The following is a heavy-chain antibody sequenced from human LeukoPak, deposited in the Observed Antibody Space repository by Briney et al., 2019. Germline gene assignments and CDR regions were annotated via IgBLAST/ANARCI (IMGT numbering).Heavy chain of an antibody. D-gene: IGHD1-26*01. J-gene: IGHJ4*02. V-gene: IGHV1-18*01. CDR1: GYTFTSYG. CDR2: IGAYNGNT. CDR3: ARDLASSSWFSGSYYAFDY. Sequence: ASVKVSCKASGYTFTSYGISWVRQAPGQGLEWMGWIGAYNGNTNYAQKLQGRVTMTTDTSTSTAYMELRSLRSDDTAVYYCARDLASSSWFSGSYYAFDYWGQGTLVTVSS.